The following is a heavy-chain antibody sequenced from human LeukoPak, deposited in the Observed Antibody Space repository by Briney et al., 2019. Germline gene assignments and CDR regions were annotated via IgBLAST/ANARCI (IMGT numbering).Heavy chain of an antibody. D-gene: IGHD5-12*01. V-gene: IGHV3-9*01. CDR1: GFTFDDYA. J-gene: IGHJ3*02. CDR3: AKGGGYDRGSDAFDI. Sequence: GGSLRLSCAASGFTFDDYAMHWVRQAPGKGLEWVSGIRWNSGSIGYAHCVKGRFTISRDNAKNSLYLQMNSVRAEDTAFYYCAKGGGYDRGSDAFDIWGQETMVTVSS. CDR2: IRWNSGSI.